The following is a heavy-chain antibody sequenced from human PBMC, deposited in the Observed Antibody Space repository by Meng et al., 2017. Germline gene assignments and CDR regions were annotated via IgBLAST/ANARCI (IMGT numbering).Heavy chain of an antibody. CDR2: ISSSSSYI. Sequence: GESLKISCAASGFTFSSYAMHWVRQAPGKGLEWVSSISSSSSYIYYADSVKGRFTISRDNAKNSLYLQMNSLRDEDTAGYYCARDFWEDFPRYCSGGSCQPYDYWGQGTLVTVSS. V-gene: IGHV3-21*01. CDR3: ARDFWEDFPRYCSGGSCQPYDY. J-gene: IGHJ4*02. D-gene: IGHD2-15*01. CDR1: GFTFSSYA.